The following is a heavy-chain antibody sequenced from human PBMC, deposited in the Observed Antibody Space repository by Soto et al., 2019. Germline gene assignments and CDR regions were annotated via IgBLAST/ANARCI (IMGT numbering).Heavy chain of an antibody. CDR2: INHSGST. D-gene: IGHD6-13*01. Sequence: PSETLSLTCAVYGGSFSGYYWTWIRQPPGTGLEWIGEINHSGSTNYNPSLKSRVTISVDTSKNQFSLKLTSVTAADTAVYYCARRIPTAGLFDYWGQGTLVTVSS. CDR1: GGSFSGYY. V-gene: IGHV4-34*01. J-gene: IGHJ4*02. CDR3: ARRIPTAGLFDY.